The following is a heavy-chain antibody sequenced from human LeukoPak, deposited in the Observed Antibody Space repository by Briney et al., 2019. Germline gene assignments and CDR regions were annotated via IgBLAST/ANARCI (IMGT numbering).Heavy chain of an antibody. D-gene: IGHD2-2*01. Sequence: PGRSLRLSCAASGFTFSSYAMHWVRQAPGKGLEWVAVISYDGSNKYYADSVKGRFTISRDNSKNTLYLQMNSLRAEDTAVYYCARDLVGIVVVPAAPRENYWGQGTLVTVSS. J-gene: IGHJ4*02. CDR1: GFTFSSYA. V-gene: IGHV3-30*14. CDR3: ARDLVGIVVVPAAPRENY. CDR2: ISYDGSNK.